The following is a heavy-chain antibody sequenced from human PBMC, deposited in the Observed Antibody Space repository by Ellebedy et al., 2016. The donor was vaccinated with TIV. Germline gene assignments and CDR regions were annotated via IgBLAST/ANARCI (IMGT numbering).Heavy chain of an antibody. CDR1: GFTVSYTY. J-gene: IGHJ3*02. CDR3: ARRITGTYGDDALDI. CDR2: IHTGGDT. Sequence: GESLKISCAASGFTVSYTYMSWVRQAPGKGLEWVSVIHTGGDTYYADSVKGRFTISIDSSKNTLYLQMNSLRAEDTAVYYCARRITGTYGDDALDIWGQGTMVTVSS. V-gene: IGHV3-53*01. D-gene: IGHD1-20*01.